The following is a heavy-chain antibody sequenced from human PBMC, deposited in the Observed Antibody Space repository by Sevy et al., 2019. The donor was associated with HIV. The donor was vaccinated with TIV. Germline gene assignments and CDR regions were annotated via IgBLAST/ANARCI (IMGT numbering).Heavy chain of an antibody. Sequence: GGSLRLSCAASGFTFSSYAMHWVRQAPGKGLEWVAVISYDGSNKYYADSVKGRFTISRDNSKNTLYLQMNSLGAEDTAVYYCARDPLPPLSSWFFDYWGQGTLVTVSS. CDR1: GFTFSSYA. V-gene: IGHV3-30-3*01. CDR2: ISYDGSNK. D-gene: IGHD6-13*01. CDR3: ARDPLPPLSSWFFDY. J-gene: IGHJ4*02.